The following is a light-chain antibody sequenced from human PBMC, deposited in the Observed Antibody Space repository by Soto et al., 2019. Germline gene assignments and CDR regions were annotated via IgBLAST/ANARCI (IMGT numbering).Light chain of an antibody. V-gene: IGKV3-20*01. CDR3: QKYGSSSIT. CDR1: QSVSSSY. J-gene: IGKJ5*01. Sequence: EIVVTQSPGTLSLSPGERATLSCRASQSVSSSYLAWYQQKPGQAPRLLIYGASSRATGIPARFSGSGSGTDFTLTISSLEPEDFAVYYCQKYGSSSITCGQGTRLEIK. CDR2: GAS.